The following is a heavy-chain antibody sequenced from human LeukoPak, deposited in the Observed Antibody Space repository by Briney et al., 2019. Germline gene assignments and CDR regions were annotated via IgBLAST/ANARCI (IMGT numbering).Heavy chain of an antibody. J-gene: IGHJ4*02. CDR3: ASDNPDSGYDYSGFDY. D-gene: IGHD5-12*01. Sequence: PGGSLRLSCAASGFTVSSNYMSWVRQAPGKGLEWVSVIYSGGSTYYADSVKGRFTISRDNSKNTLYLQMSSLRAEDTAVYYCASDNPDSGYDYSGFDYWGQGTLVTVSS. CDR2: IYSGGST. CDR1: GFTVSSNY. V-gene: IGHV3-53*01.